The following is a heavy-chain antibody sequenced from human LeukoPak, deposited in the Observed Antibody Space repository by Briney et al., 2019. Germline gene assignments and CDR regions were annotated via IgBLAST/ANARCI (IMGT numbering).Heavy chain of an antibody. CDR3: ASRYRLYYFDSSGYIY. V-gene: IGHV1-24*01. CDR1: GYTLTELS. J-gene: IGHJ4*02. CDR2: FDPEDGVT. D-gene: IGHD3-22*01. Sequence: ASVKVSCKVSGYTLTELSMHWVRQAPGKGLEWMGGFDPEDGVTLYAQKFQGRVTMTEDTSTDTAYMELSSLRSEDSAVYYCASRYRLYYFDSSGYIYWGQGTLVTVSS.